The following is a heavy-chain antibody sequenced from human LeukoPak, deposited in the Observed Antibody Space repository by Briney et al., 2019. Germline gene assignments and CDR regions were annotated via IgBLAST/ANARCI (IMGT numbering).Heavy chain of an antibody. CDR1: GFTFSNYA. V-gene: IGHV3-23*01. CDR3: ARESNWGGDAFDI. J-gene: IGHJ3*02. D-gene: IGHD7-27*01. Sequence: PGGSLRLSCAASGFTFSNYAVDWVRQAPGKGLEWVSAISTGGDRAYYADSVKGRFTTSRDNSRNTLYLQLNSLRADDTAVYYCARESNWGGDAFDIWGLETMVTVSS. CDR2: ISTGGDRA.